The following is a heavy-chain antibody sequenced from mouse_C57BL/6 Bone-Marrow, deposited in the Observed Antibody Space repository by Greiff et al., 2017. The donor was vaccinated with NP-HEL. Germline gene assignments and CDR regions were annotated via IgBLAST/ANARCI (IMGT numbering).Heavy chain of an antibody. Sequence: EVQGVESGGGLVKPGGSLKLSCAASGFTFSDYGMHWVRQAPEKGLEWVAYISSGSSTIYYADTVKGRFTISRDNAKNTLCLQMTSLRSEDTAMYYCARIPYYYGSSYWYFDVWGTGTTVTVSS. J-gene: IGHJ1*03. D-gene: IGHD1-1*01. V-gene: IGHV5-17*01. CDR3: ARIPYYYGSSYWYFDV. CDR1: GFTFSDYG. CDR2: ISSGSSTI.